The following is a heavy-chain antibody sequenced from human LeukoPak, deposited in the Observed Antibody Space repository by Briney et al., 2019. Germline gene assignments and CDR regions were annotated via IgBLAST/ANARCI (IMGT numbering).Heavy chain of an antibody. CDR2: ISGSGDNT. CDR1: GFTFSSYA. J-gene: IGHJ4*02. V-gene: IGHV3-23*01. D-gene: IGHD3-22*01. Sequence: GGSLRLSCVVSGFTFSSYAMSWVRQAPGKGLEWVSGISGSGDNTYYADSVKGRFTISRDNSKNTLYVQMNSVGTEDTAAYYCAKGSYYDSSGSFYFDYWGQGTLVTVSS. CDR3: AKGSYYDSSGSFYFDY.